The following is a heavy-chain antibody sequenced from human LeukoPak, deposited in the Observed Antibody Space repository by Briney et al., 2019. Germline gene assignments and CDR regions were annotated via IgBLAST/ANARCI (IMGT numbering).Heavy chain of an antibody. CDR3: AGDLESGSSGWFDP. V-gene: IGHV3-21*01. CDR1: GFTFSSYS. J-gene: IGHJ5*02. Sequence: GGSLRLSCAASGFTFSSYSMNWVRQAPGKGLEWVSSISSSSSYIYYADSVKGRFTISRDNAKNSLYLQMNSLRAEDTAVYYCAGDLESGSSGWFDPWGQGTLVTVSS. D-gene: IGHD1-26*01. CDR2: ISSSSSYI.